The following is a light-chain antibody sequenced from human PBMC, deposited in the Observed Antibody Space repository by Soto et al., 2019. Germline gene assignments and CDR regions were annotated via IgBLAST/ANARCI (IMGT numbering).Light chain of an antibody. CDR1: QSVGSSY. CDR2: SAS. J-gene: IGKJ2*01. Sequence: EIVLTQSPGTLSLSPGERATLSCRASQSVGSSYLAWYQQKPGQAPRLLIYSASSRATGIPDRFSGSASGTDFTLTIGRLEPEDFAVYYCQQYDNSLYTFGQGTKLEIK. CDR3: QQYDNSLYT. V-gene: IGKV3-20*01.